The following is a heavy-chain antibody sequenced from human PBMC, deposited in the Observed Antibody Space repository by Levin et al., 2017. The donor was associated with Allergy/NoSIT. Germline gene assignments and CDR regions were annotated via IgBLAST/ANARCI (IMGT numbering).Heavy chain of an antibody. V-gene: IGHV3-30-3*01. Sequence: HTGGSLRLSCAASGFTFSSYAMHWVRQAPGKGLEWVAVISYDGSNKYYADSVKGRFTISRDNSKNTLYLQMNSLRAEDTAVYYCARDERYYDYWGQGTLVTVSS. CDR1: GFTFSSYA. CDR3: ARDERYYDY. J-gene: IGHJ4*02. CDR2: ISYDGSNK.